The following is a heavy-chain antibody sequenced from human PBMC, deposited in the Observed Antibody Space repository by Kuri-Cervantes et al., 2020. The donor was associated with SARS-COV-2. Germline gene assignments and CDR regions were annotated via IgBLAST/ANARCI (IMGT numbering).Heavy chain of an antibody. D-gene: IGHD2-2*02. Sequence: ASVNVSCQASGYTFTGYYMHWVRQAPGQGLEWMGWINPNRGGTNYAQKFQGRVTMTRDTSISTAYMELSRLRSDNTAVYYCATGPPYCSSTSCYTNWFDPWGQGTLVTVSS. J-gene: IGHJ5*02. CDR3: ATGPPYCSSTSCYTNWFDP. CDR1: GYTFTGYY. V-gene: IGHV1-2*02. CDR2: INPNRGGT.